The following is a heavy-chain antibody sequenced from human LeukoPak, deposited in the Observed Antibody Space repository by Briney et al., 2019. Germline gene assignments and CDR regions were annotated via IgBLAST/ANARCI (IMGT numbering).Heavy chain of an antibody. CDR3: AKDQIYGSHFPGDY. J-gene: IGHJ4*02. CDR1: GFTFSSYG. V-gene: IGHV3-23*01. CDR2: ISGSGGST. D-gene: IGHD1-26*01. Sequence: GGSLRLSCAASGFTFSSYGMHWVRQAPGKGLEWVSAISGSGGSTYYADSVKGRFTISRDNSKNTLYLQMNSLRAEDTAVYYCAKDQIYGSHFPGDYWGQGTLVTVSS.